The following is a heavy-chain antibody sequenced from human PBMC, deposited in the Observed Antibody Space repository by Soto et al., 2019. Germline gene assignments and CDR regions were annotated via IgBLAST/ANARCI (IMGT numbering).Heavy chain of an antibody. CDR1: GGSVSSGSYY. J-gene: IGHJ3*02. V-gene: IGHV4-61*01. CDR3: AGGEDYGDPDAFDI. D-gene: IGHD4-17*01. Sequence: QVQLQESGPGLVKPSETLSLTCTVSGGSVSSGSYYWSWIRQPPGKGLEWIGYIYYSGSTNYNPSLKSRVPISVDTSKNQFSLKLSSVTAADTAVYYCAGGEDYGDPDAFDIWGQGTMVTVSS. CDR2: IYYSGST.